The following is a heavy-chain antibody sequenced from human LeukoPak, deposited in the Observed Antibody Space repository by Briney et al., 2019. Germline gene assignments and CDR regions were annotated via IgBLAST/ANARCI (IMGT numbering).Heavy chain of an antibody. CDR2: ISSSSSYI. Sequence: GGSLGLSCAASGFTFSSYSMNWVRQAPGKGLEWVSSISSSSSYIYYADSVKGRFTISRDNAKNSLYLQMNSLRAEDTAVYYCARSSGLDSSGYYPPGGWGQGTLVTVSS. V-gene: IGHV3-21*01. D-gene: IGHD3-22*01. J-gene: IGHJ4*02. CDR1: GFTFSSYS. CDR3: ARSSGLDSSGYYPPGG.